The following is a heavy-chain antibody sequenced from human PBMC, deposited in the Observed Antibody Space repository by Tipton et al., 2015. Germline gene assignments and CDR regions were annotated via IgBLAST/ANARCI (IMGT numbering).Heavy chain of an antibody. CDR3: ARHSHQTLYDFWSGPTALYYYYGMDV. D-gene: IGHD3-3*01. V-gene: IGHV4-31*03. CDR1: GGSILSGASY. Sequence: TLSLTCNVSGGSILSGASYWSWVRQHPGKGLEWIGYIYYSGDTYYKPSLVSRVIISRDTSKNQFSLELSSVTAEDTAVYYCARHSHQTLYDFWSGPTALYYYYGMDVWGQGTTVTVSS. J-gene: IGHJ6*02. CDR2: IYYSGDT.